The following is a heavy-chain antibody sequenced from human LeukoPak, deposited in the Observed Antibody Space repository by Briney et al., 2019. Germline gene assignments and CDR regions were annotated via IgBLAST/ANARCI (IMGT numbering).Heavy chain of an antibody. CDR1: GYTFKDYG. CDR2: ICVSNGNT. V-gene: IGHV1-18*01. D-gene: IGHD5-12*01. CDR3: ARDWGGWDLVRSFFDF. J-gene: IGHJ4*02. Sequence: ASVTVSCKASGYTFKDYGISWVRKAPGQGLEWMGWICVSNGNTNYAQSLQGRITMTTDSSTNTAYMHLRSLTSDDTAIYYCARDWGGWDLVRSFFDFWGQGTLIIVSA.